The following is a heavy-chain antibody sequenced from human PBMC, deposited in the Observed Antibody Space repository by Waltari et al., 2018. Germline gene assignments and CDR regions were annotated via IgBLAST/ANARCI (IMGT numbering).Heavy chain of an antibody. V-gene: IGHV1-8*01. Sequence: QVQLVQSGAEVRKPGASVKVSCKASGYTFTSYDINWVRQATGQGLEWMGWMNPNSGNTGYAQKFQGRVTMTRNTSRSTAYMELSSLRSEDTAVYYCARGLIEQQLVAPFDYWGQGTLVTVSS. CDR2: MNPNSGNT. J-gene: IGHJ4*02. CDR3: ARGLIEQQLVAPFDY. D-gene: IGHD6-13*01. CDR1: GYTFTSYD.